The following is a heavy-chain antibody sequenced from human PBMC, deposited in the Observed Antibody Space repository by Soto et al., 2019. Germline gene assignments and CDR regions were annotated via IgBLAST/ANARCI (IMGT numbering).Heavy chain of an antibody. Sequence: SETLSLTCTVSGGSLSSYYWSWIRQPPGKGLEWIGYIYYSGSTNYNPSLKSRVTISVDTSKNQFSLKLSSVTAADTAVYYCARHLMTTGYSTWGQGTLVTVSS. D-gene: IGHD4-17*01. V-gene: IGHV4-59*08. CDR3: ARHLMTTGYST. CDR1: GGSLSSYY. CDR2: IYYSGST. J-gene: IGHJ4*02.